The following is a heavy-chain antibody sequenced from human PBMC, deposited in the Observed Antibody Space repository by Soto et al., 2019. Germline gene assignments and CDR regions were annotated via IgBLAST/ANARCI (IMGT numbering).Heavy chain of an antibody. CDR3: AITGAGYYIV. CDR1: GFTVSSNY. CDR2: IFSADNT. J-gene: IGHJ4*02. D-gene: IGHD3-3*01. V-gene: IGHV3-53*01. Sequence: GGSLRLSCAASGFTVSSNYLSWVRQAPGKGLEWVSVIFSADNTHYADSVKGRFTISRDSSKNTVFLQMNSLRAEDTAVYYCAITGAGYYIVWGQGTQVTVSS.